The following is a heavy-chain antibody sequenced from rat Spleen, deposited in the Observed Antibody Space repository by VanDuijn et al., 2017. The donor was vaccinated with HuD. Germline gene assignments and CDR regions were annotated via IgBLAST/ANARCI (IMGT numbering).Heavy chain of an antibody. V-gene: IGHV5-19*01. CDR2: ISPSGGST. Sequence: EVQLVESGGGLVQPGRSLKLSCAASGFTFSNYGMHWIRQAPTKGLEWVASISPSGGSTYYRDSVKGRFTISRDNAKSTLYLQMDSLRSEDTATYYCATLNYGSYVMDAWGQGASVTVSS. CDR1: GFTFSNYG. CDR3: ATLNYGSYVMDA. J-gene: IGHJ4*01. D-gene: IGHD1-3*01.